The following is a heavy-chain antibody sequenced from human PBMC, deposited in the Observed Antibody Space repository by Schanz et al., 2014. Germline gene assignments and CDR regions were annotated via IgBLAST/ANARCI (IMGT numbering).Heavy chain of an antibody. CDR3: ARGIITMVRGGDVGAFDI. D-gene: IGHD3-10*01. CDR1: GLIFSTYT. V-gene: IGHV3-48*01. Sequence: EVQLVESGGGLVRPGGSLRLSCTTSGLIFSTYTLNWVRQAPGKGLEWISYISFSGNTIYYADSVKGRFTISRDNSKNTLYLQMNSLRVEDTAVYYCARGIITMVRGGDVGAFDIWGQGTMVTVSS. J-gene: IGHJ3*02. CDR2: ISFSGNTI.